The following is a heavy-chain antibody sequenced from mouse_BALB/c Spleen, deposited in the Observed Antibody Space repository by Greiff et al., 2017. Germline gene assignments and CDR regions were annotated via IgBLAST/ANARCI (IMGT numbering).Heavy chain of an antibody. V-gene: IGHV5-17*02. CDR1: GFTFSSFG. Sequence: EVMLVESGGGLVQPGGSRKLSCAASGFTFSSFGMHWVRQAPEKGLEWVAYISSGSSTIYYADTVKGRFTISRDNPKNTLFLQMTSLRSEDTAMYYCARSYDGYLAWFAYWGQGTLVTVSA. CDR3: ARSYDGYLAWFAY. CDR2: ISSGSSTI. J-gene: IGHJ3*01. D-gene: IGHD2-3*01.